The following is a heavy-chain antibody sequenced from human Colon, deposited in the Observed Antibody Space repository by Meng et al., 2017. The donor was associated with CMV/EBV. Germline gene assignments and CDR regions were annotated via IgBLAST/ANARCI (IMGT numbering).Heavy chain of an antibody. CDR3: VAVGRVLDY. J-gene: IGHJ4*02. CDR1: GGSISSYY. V-gene: IGHV4-59*01. Sequence: SETLSLTCTVSGGSISSYYWSWIRQPPGKGLEWIGYIYYSGSTNYNPSLKSRVTISIDSSKSQFSLNLTSVTAADTAVYYCVAVGRVLDYWGQGTLVTVSS. CDR2: IYYSGST. D-gene: IGHD3-3*01.